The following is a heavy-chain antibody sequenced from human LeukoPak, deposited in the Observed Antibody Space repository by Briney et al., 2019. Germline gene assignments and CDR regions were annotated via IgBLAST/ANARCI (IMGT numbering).Heavy chain of an antibody. V-gene: IGHV4-34*01. CDR1: GGSFSGYY. J-gene: IGHJ4*02. CDR3: ARGNTPYSSSWYIDY. D-gene: IGHD6-13*01. Sequence: PSETLSLTCAVYGGSFSGYYWSWIRQPPGKGLEWIGEINHSGSTNYNPSLKSRVTISVDTSKNQFSLKLSSVTAADTAVYYCARGNTPYSSSWYIDYWGQGTLVPVSS. CDR2: INHSGST.